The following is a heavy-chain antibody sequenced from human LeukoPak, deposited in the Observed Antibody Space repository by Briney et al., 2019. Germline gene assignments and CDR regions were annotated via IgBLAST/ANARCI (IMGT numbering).Heavy chain of an antibody. CDR3: ARDGRGYSDYDFQYFDY. J-gene: IGHJ4*02. CDR1: GGTFSSYD. V-gene: IGHV1-69*06. CDR2: IMPMFGTA. D-gene: IGHD5-12*01. Sequence: SVKVSCKASGGTFSSYDISWVRQAPGQGLEWMGGIMPMFGTANYAQKFQGRVTITADKSMSTAYMELSSLRSEDTAVYYCARDGRGYSDYDFQYFDYWGQGTLVTVSS.